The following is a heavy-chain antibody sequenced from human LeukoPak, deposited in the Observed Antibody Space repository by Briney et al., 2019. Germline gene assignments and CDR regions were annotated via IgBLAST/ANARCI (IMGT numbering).Heavy chain of an antibody. D-gene: IGHD3-10*01. Sequence: PSQTLSLTCTVSGGSIRRGSYYWTWIRQRPGKGLEWIGYKYNSGSPSYNPSLKSRITISVDTSKNQFSLKLSSVTAADTAVYYCARGLAIVRGAIRYYYGMDVWGQGTTVTVSS. V-gene: IGHV4-31*03. CDR2: KYNSGSP. CDR3: ARGLAIVRGAIRYYYGMDV. CDR1: GGSIRRGSYY. J-gene: IGHJ6*02.